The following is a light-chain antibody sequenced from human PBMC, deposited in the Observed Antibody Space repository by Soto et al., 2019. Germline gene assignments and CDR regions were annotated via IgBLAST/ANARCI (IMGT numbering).Light chain of an antibody. CDR3: QQYLTSPKT. Sequence: EIVMTQSPATVSGSPGERATLSARAGQSVSSRLAWYQQRPGQAPRLLIYGASTRATGIPARFSGSGSGTDFTLTISSLEPEDFAVYYCQQYLTSPKTFGQGTKVDI. CDR1: QSVSSR. J-gene: IGKJ1*01. CDR2: GAS. V-gene: IGKV3-15*01.